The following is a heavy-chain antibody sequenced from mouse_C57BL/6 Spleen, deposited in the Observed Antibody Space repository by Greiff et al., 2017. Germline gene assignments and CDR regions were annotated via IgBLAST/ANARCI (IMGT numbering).Heavy chain of an antibody. CDR3: ARPLSEWYFDV. Sequence: EVKLMESGGDLVKPGGSLKLSCAASGFTFSSYGMSWVRQTPDKRLEWVATISSGGSYTYYPDSVKGRFTISRDNAKNTLYLQMSSLKSEDTAMYYCARPLSEWYFDVWGTGTTVTVSS. J-gene: IGHJ1*03. CDR1: GFTFSSYG. V-gene: IGHV5-6*01. CDR2: ISSGGSYT. D-gene: IGHD1-1*02.